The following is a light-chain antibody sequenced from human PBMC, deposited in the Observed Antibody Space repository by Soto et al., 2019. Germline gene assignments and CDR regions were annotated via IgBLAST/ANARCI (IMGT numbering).Light chain of an antibody. CDR1: QSVDTN. Sequence: EVVMTQSPATLSVSPGDRDTLSCRASQSVDTNVAWYQQKPGQAPRLLVYGASTRANGIPARFTGFGSGTDFTLTISGLQSDDFAVYYCQQYDNWPPYTFGQGTKLQIK. V-gene: IGKV3-15*01. CDR2: GAS. J-gene: IGKJ2*01. CDR3: QQYDNWPPYT.